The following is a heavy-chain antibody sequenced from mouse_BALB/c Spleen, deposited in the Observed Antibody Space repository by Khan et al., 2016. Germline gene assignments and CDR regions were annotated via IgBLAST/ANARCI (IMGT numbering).Heavy chain of an antibody. D-gene: IGHD2-1*01. J-gene: IGHJ2*01. CDR3: AREDYGNYGDYFDY. CDR2: ISSGGST. Sequence: EVELVESGGGLVKPGGSLKLFCAASGFTFSSYAMSWVRQTPEKRLEWVASISSGGSTYYPDSVKGRFTIARDNARNILNLQMSSLRSEDTAMYYCAREDYGNYGDYFDYWGQGTTLAVSS. CDR1: GFTFSSYA. V-gene: IGHV5-6-5*01.